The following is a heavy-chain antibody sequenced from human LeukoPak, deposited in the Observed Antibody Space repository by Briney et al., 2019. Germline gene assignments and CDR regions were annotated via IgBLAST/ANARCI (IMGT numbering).Heavy chain of an antibody. CDR3: ARDGGEGDNSAFDI. Sequence: PGGSLRLSCAASGVILRDHHMDWVRQAPGKGLEWVGRTRDKARGYTTEYAASVKGRFTISIDDSQASVFLQMNDLKNEDTAVYFCARDGGEGDNSAFDIWGQGTVVNVSS. V-gene: IGHV3-72*01. D-gene: IGHD3-16*01. CDR1: GVILRDHH. CDR2: TRDKARGYTT. J-gene: IGHJ3*02.